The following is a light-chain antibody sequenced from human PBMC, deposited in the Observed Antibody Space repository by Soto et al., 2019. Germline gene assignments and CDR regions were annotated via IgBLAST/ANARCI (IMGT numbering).Light chain of an antibody. CDR1: SSDVGGYNF. CDR3: LSYSSNTSPYV. Sequence: QPVLTQPASVSGSPGQSITISCTGTSSDVGGYNFVSWYQQHPGKAPKLMIYDVTHRPSGLSNRFSGSKSGNTASLTISGLQAEDEADYYCLSYSSNTSPYVLGTATKLAVL. CDR2: DVT. V-gene: IGLV2-14*01. J-gene: IGLJ1*01.